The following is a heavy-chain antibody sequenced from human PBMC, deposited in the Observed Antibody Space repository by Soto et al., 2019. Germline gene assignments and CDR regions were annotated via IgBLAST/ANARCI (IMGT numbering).Heavy chain of an antibody. J-gene: IGHJ6*03. D-gene: IGHD3-3*01. Sequence: PGGSLRLSCAASGFTFSSYAMSWVRQAPGKGLEWVSAISGSGGSTYYADSVKGRFTISRDNSKNTLYLQMNSLRAEDTAVYYCAKVGSYYDFWSGYYEFYYYYYMDVWGKGTTGTFSS. CDR1: GFTFSSYA. V-gene: IGHV3-23*01. CDR2: ISGSGGST. CDR3: AKVGSYYDFWSGYYEFYYYYYMDV.